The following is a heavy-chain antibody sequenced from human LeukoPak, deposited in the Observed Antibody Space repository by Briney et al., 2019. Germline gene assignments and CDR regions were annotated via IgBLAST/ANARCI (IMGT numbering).Heavy chain of an antibody. CDR1: GYTFTVYY. D-gene: IGHD3-3*01. CDR2: INPNSVGT. V-gene: IGHV1-2*02. CDR3: ARGNDFWSGLNWFDP. J-gene: IGHJ5*02. Sequence: TSVKLSSTASGYTFTVYYMHWVRHAPGQGLEWMGCINPNSVGTNYAQKFQGRVTMTRDTSISTPYMELSRLTSDETAVYYCARGNDFWSGLNWFDPWGQGTLVTVSS.